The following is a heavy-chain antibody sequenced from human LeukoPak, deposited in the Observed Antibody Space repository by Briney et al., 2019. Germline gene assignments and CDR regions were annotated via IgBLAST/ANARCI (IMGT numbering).Heavy chain of an antibody. CDR3: ARDSAAAGYYYYGMDV. CDR1: GGTFSSYA. CDR2: IIPIFGTA. Sequence: SVKVSCKASGGTFSSYAISWVRQAPGQGLEWMGGIIPIFGTANYAQKFQGRVTITADESTSTAYMELSSLRSEDTAVYYCARDSAAAGYYYYGMDVWGQGTTVTVSS. D-gene: IGHD6-13*01. V-gene: IGHV1-69*13. J-gene: IGHJ6*02.